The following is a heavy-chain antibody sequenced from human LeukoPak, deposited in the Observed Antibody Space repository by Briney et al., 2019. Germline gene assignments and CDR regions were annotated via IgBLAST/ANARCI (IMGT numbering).Heavy chain of an antibody. Sequence: SETLSLTCAVSGYSISSGYYWGWIRKPPGKGLEWIGSIYHSGSTYYNPSLKSRVTISVDTSKNQFSLKLSSVTAADTAVYYCARVRNCGGDCPSYYFDYWGQGTLVTVSS. V-gene: IGHV4-38-2*01. D-gene: IGHD2-21*02. J-gene: IGHJ4*02. CDR3: ARVRNCGGDCPSYYFDY. CDR2: IYHSGST. CDR1: GYSISSGYY.